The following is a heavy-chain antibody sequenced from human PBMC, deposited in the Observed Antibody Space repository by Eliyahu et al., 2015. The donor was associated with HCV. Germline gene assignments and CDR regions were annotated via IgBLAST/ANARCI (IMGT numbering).Heavy chain of an antibody. J-gene: IGHJ4*02. CDR1: GXXFSSYA. CDR2: ISGSGGST. V-gene: IGHV3-23*01. CDR3: AKPGFIAVAGRGDY. Sequence: EVQLLESGGGLVQPGGSLRLSCAASGXXFSSYAXXWVRQAPGKGLEWVSAISGSGGSTYYADSVKGRFTISRDNSKNTLYLQMNSLRAEDTAVYYCAKPGFIAVAGRGDYWGQGTLVTVSS. D-gene: IGHD6-19*01.